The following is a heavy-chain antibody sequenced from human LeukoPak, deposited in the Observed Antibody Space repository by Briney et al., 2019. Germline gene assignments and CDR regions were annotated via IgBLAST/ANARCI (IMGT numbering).Heavy chain of an antibody. V-gene: IGHV1-69*01. CDR1: GGTFSSYA. CDR3: ARDRDCSGGSCYSPDYGMDV. Sequence: ASVKVSCKASGGTFSSYAISWVRQAPGQGLEWMGGIISIFGTATYAQKFQGRVTITADESTSTAYMELSSLRSEDTAVYYCARDRDCSGGSCYSPDYGMDVWGKGTTVTVSS. CDR2: IISIFGTA. J-gene: IGHJ6*04. D-gene: IGHD2-15*01.